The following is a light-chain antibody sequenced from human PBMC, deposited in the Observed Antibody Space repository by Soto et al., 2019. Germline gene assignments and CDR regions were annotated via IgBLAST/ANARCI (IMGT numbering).Light chain of an antibody. Sequence: QSVLTQPASVSGSPGPSITISCTGTSSYVGSYNLVSWYQQHPGKAPKLMIYEVSKRPSGVSNRFSGSKSGNTASLTISGLQAEDEADYYCCSYAGSSPYVFGTGTKVTVL. CDR1: SSYVGSYNL. CDR2: EVS. J-gene: IGLJ1*01. V-gene: IGLV2-23*02. CDR3: CSYAGSSPYV.